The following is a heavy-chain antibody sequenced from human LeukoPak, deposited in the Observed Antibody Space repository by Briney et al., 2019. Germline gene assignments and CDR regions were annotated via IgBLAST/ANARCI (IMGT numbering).Heavy chain of an antibody. V-gene: IGHV3-33*06. Sequence: GGSLRLSCAASGFTFSSYGMHWVRQAPGKGLEWVAVIWYDGSNKYYADSVKGRFTISRDNSENTLYLQMNSLRAEDTAVYYCAKDGADYYDSSGYEPPLDYWGQGTLVTVSS. J-gene: IGHJ4*02. CDR2: IWYDGSNK. CDR3: AKDGADYYDSSGYEPPLDY. CDR1: GFTFSSYG. D-gene: IGHD3-22*01.